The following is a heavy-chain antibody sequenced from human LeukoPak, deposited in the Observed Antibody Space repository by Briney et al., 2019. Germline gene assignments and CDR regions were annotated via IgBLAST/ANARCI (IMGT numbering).Heavy chain of an antibody. D-gene: IGHD6-19*01. V-gene: IGHV4-34*01. Sequence: SETLSLTCAVYGGSFSGYYWSWIRQPPGKGLEWIGEINHSGSTNYNPSLKSRVTISVDTSRNQFSLKLSSVTAADTAVYYCARGRIAVAGRVYFDYWGQGTLVTVSS. CDR1: GGSFSGYY. J-gene: IGHJ4*02. CDR2: INHSGST. CDR3: ARGRIAVAGRVYFDY.